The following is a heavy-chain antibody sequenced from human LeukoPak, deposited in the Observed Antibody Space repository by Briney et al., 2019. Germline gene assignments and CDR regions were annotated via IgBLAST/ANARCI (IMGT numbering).Heavy chain of an antibody. Sequence: SETLSLTCTVSGGSISNGDYYWSWIRQPPGKGLEWIGYIYYSGSAYYNPSLKSRVTISVDTSKNQFSLKLSSVTAADTAVYYCARTSTYYDFWSGYRDFDYWGQGTLVTVSS. CDR2: IYYSGSA. CDR1: GGSISNGDYY. D-gene: IGHD3-3*01. J-gene: IGHJ4*02. V-gene: IGHV4-30-4*08. CDR3: ARTSTYYDFWSGYRDFDY.